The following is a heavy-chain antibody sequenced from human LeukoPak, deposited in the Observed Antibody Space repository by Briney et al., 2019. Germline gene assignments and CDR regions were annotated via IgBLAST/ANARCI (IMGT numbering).Heavy chain of an antibody. CDR3: AKDSGFEVVPADIVY. V-gene: IGHV3-9*01. CDR1: GFTFDDYA. Sequence: GGSLRLSCAASGFTFDDYAMHWVRQAPGKGLEWVSGISWNSGSIGYADSVKGRFTISRDNAKNSLYLQMNSLRAEDTALYYCAKDSGFEVVPADIVYWGQGTLVTVSS. J-gene: IGHJ4*02. D-gene: IGHD2-2*02. CDR2: ISWNSGSI.